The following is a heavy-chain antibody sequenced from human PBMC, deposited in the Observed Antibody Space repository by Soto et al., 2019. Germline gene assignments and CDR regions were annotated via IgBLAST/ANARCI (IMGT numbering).Heavy chain of an antibody. CDR2: IDYNGVT. J-gene: IGHJ4*02. CDR3: GKVLVGATGHTDSDS. V-gene: IGHV4-39*01. Sequence: SETLSLTCTVSGGSIYRSGYYWGWIRQPPGRGLEWIGNIDYNGVTYSNPSLKSRVTISSDTSKNQFSLKLTSVTAADTALYYCGKVLVGATGHTDSDSWGPGTLVTVSS. CDR1: GGSIYRSGYY. D-gene: IGHD2-15*01.